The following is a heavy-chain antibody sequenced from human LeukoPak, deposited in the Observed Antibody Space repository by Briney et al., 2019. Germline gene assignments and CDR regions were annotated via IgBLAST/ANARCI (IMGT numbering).Heavy chain of an antibody. D-gene: IGHD6-19*01. CDR3: ARSDSGWYSYFDL. V-gene: IGHV5-51*01. J-gene: IGHJ2*01. CDR1: GYSFTSYW. Sequence: GESLKISCKGSGYSFTSYWIGWVREMPGKRLEWMGIIYPSDSDTRYNPSFQGQVTISADKSISTAFLHWTSLKASDSAMYYCARSDSGWYSYFDLWGRGTLVTVSS. CDR2: IYPSDSDT.